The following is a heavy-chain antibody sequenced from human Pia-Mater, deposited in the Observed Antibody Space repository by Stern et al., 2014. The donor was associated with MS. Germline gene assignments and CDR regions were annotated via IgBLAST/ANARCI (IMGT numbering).Heavy chain of an antibody. V-gene: IGHV3-21*01. CDR2: ISSGVSYI. Sequence: VQLVQSGGGLVKPGGSLRLSCAASGFTFSSYSMNWVRQAPGKGLAWVACISSGVSYIYYADSLKGRFTISRDNAKNSLYLQMNSLRAEDTAVYYCARGRGGNYRYYFDYWGQGTLVTVSS. CDR3: ARGRGGNYRYYFDY. D-gene: IGHD4-23*01. J-gene: IGHJ4*02. CDR1: GFTFSSYS.